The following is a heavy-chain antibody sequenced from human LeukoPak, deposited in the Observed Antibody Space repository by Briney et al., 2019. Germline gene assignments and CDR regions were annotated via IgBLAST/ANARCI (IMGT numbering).Heavy chain of an antibody. V-gene: IGHV1-2*06. D-gene: IGHD5-18*01. J-gene: IGHJ4*02. Sequence: ASVKVSCKASGYTFTGYYMHWVRQAPGQGLEWMGRINPNSGGTNYAQKFQGRVTMTRDTSISTAYMELSSLRSEDTAVYYCARDARPFDTAMANPFDYWGQGTLVTVSS. CDR3: ARDARPFDTAMANPFDY. CDR1: GYTFTGYY. CDR2: INPNSGGT.